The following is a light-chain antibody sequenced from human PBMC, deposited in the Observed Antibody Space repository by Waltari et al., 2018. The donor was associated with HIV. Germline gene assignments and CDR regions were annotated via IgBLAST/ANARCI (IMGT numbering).Light chain of an antibody. Sequence: EIMMTQSPATLSVSPGERVTLSCRASQSVNNNLAWYQQKPGQAPRLLIYDAASRATGIPARFSGSGSGTEFTLTISSPQSEDFAVYFCQQYSNWLLTFGPGTKVDI. CDR1: QSVNNN. V-gene: IGKV3-15*01. CDR3: QQYSNWLLT. J-gene: IGKJ3*01. CDR2: DAA.